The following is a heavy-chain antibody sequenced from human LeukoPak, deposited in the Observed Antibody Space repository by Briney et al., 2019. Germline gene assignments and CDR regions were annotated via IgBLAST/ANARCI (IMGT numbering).Heavy chain of an antibody. D-gene: IGHD6-13*01. Sequence: PSETLSLTCTVSGGSISSYYWSWIRQPPGKGLEWIGYIYYSGSTNYNPSLKSRVTISVDTSKNRFSLKLSSVTAADTAVYYCARVAEGDWYFDLWGRGTLVTVSS. CDR1: GGSISSYY. CDR2: IYYSGST. V-gene: IGHV4-59*01. CDR3: ARVAEGDWYFDL. J-gene: IGHJ2*01.